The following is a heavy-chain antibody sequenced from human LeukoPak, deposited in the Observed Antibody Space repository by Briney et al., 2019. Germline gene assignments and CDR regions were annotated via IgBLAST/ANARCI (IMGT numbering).Heavy chain of an antibody. CDR3: AKGGYCSATRCYVGKGMDD. J-gene: IGHJ4*02. Sequence: GGSLRLTCAASGFTFDTYGMHWVRQAPGKGLEWVAVISHDGVDKYYADSVKGRFTISRDNSKNTVSLQVNSLRAEDTAAYYCAKGGYCSATRCYVGKGMDDWGQGTLVTVSS. D-gene: IGHD2-2*01. V-gene: IGHV3-30*18. CDR2: ISHDGVDK. CDR1: GFTFDTYG.